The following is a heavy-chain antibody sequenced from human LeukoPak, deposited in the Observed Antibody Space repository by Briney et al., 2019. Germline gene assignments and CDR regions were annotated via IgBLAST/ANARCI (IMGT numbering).Heavy chain of an antibody. CDR3: ARRFRD. CDR1: GLPFSGFE. CDR2: IRHDGSTK. J-gene: IGHJ4*02. D-gene: IGHD5-24*01. Sequence: GGSLRLSCVGSGLPFSGFELHWVRQAPGKGLEWVSYIRHDGSTKTYADSVKGRFTISRDDAENSLYLQMNSLRAEDTAIYYCARRFRDWGQGILVTASS. V-gene: IGHV3-48*03.